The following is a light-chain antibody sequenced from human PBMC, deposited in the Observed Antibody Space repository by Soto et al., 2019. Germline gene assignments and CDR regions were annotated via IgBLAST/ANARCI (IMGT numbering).Light chain of an antibody. CDR1: SSNIGSNT. CDR3: AAWDDSLNGQEV. CDR2: SNN. J-gene: IGLJ2*01. Sequence: QSVLTQPPSASGTPGQRVTISCSGSSSNIGSNTVNWYQQLPGTAPKLLIYSNNQRPSGVPDRFSGSKSGTSASLAISGLQSEDEDDYYCAAWDDSLNGQEVFGGGTKLTVL. V-gene: IGLV1-44*01.